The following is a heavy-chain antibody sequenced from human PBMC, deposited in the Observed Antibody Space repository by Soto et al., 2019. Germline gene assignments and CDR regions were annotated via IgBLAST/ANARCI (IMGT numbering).Heavy chain of an antibody. CDR1: GGSISSYF. Sequence: SETLSLTCTVSGGSISSYFWSWIRQPPGKGLEWIGYMYNTGSTVYNPSFKSRVTISVDTSKNQFSLKLNSVTAADTAVYYCARDLWGYCGTDCYPLDVWGQGTTVTVSS. D-gene: IGHD2-21*02. CDR2: MYNTGST. V-gene: IGHV4-59*01. J-gene: IGHJ6*02. CDR3: ARDLWGYCGTDCYPLDV.